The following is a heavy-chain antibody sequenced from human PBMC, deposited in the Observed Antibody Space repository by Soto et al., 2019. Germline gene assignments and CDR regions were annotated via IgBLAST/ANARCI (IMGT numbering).Heavy chain of an antibody. CDR2: ISGSTSST. CDR3: ARDLGYYYDSSGYPNGAFDI. J-gene: IGHJ3*02. V-gene: IGHV3-11*06. D-gene: IGHD3-22*01. Sequence: GGSLRLSCAASGFTFSNYAMSWVRQAPGKGLEWVSYISGSTSSTNYADSVKGRFTISRDNARNSLYLQMNSLRAEDTAVYYCARDLGYYYDSSGYPNGAFDIWGQGTMVTVSS. CDR1: GFTFSNYA.